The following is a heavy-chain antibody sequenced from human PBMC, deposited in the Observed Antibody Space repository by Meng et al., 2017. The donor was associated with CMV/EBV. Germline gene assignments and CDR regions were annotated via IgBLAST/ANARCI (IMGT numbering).Heavy chain of an antibody. CDR2: INHSGST. CDR1: GWSFRGFY. J-gene: IGHJ5*02. V-gene: IGHV4-34*01. Sequence: ESLKIPCAVHGWSFRGFYWSWIRQPPGKGLEWIGEINHSGSTNYNPSLKSRVTISVDTSKNQFSLKLSSVTAADTAVYYCARGQGWVRGVGAKRLRPNWFDPWGQGTLVTVSS. D-gene: IGHD3-10*01. CDR3: ARGQGWVRGVGAKRLRPNWFDP.